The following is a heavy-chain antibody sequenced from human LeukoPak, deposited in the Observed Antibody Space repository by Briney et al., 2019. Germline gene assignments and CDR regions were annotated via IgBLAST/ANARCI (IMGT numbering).Heavy chain of an antibody. D-gene: IGHD6-6*01. CDR1: GGSISSYY. V-gene: IGHV4-59*01. CDR3: ARRLYSSSSVDV. Sequence: PSETLSLTCTVSGGSISSYYWSWIRQPPGKGLERIGYIYYSGSTNYNPSLKSRVTISVDTSKNQFSLKLSSVTAADTAVYYCARRLYSSSSVDVWGKGTTVTVSS. CDR2: IYYSGST. J-gene: IGHJ6*04.